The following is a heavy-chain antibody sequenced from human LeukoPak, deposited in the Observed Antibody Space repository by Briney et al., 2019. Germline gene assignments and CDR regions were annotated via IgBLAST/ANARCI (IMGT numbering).Heavy chain of an antibody. CDR3: ARVAGVLWFGEFPFDY. D-gene: IGHD3-10*01. J-gene: IGHJ4*02. CDR1: GGSFSGYY. CDR2: INHSGST. Sequence: PSETLSLTCAVYGGSFSGYYWSWIRQPPEKGLEWIGEINHSGSTNYNPSLKSRVTISVDTSKNQFSLKLSSVTAADTAVYYCARVAGVLWFGEFPFDYWGQGTLVTVSS. V-gene: IGHV4-34*01.